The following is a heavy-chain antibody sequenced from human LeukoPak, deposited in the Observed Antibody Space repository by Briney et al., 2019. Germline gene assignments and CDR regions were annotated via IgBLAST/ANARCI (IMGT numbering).Heavy chain of an antibody. CDR3: ARGGYYGPFDP. D-gene: IGHD3-10*01. CDR2: IYYTGST. CDR1: GGSISTSY. V-gene: IGHV4-59*01. J-gene: IGHJ5*02. Sequence: SETLSLTCSVSGGSISTSYWSWIRQPPGKGLEWIGYIYYTGSTNYNPSLKSRVTISVDTSKNQFSLKLSSLTAADTAVYYCARGGYYGPFDPWGQGTLVTVSS.